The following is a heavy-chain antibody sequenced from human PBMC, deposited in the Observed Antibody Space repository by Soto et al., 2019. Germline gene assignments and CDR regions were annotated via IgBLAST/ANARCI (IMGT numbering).Heavy chain of an antibody. CDR1: GASLGGFH. V-gene: IGHV4-34*12. CDR3: ARSPLGYDYVRQTWREVGDSFDI. D-gene: IGHD3-16*01. J-gene: IGHJ3*02. Sequence: QVRLEQWGAGLLKPSETLSLTCAIYGASLGGFHWTWLRQAPGKGLEWIGELIHGGRTNYNPSLKGRVSFSLDTSKNKFSLHLMSVTAADTDVYYCARSPLGYDYVRQTWREVGDSFDIWGRGTLVIVSS. CDR2: LIHGGRT.